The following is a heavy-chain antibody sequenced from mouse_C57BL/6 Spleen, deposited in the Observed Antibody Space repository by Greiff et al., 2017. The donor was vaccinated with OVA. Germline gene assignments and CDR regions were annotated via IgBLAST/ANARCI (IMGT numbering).Heavy chain of an antibody. Sequence: VQRVESGPGLVAPSQSLSITCTVSGFSLTSYGVHWVRQPPGKGLEWLGVIWSDGSTTYNSALKSRLSISKDNSKSQVFLKMNSLQTDDTAMYYCAREDGYDVGFAYWGQGTLVTVSA. V-gene: IGHV2-6*03. CDR3: AREDGYDVGFAY. J-gene: IGHJ3*01. CDR1: GFSLTSYG. D-gene: IGHD2-2*01. CDR2: IWSDGST.